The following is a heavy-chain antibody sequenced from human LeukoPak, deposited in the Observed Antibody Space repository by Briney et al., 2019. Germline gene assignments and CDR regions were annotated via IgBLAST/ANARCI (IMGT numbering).Heavy chain of an antibody. CDR2: IYYSGST. J-gene: IGHJ5*02. CDR1: GGSISSSSYY. Sequence: SQTLSLTCTVSGGSISSSSYYWGWIRQPPGKGLEWIGSIYYSGSTYYNPSLKSRVTISVDTSKNQFSLKLSSVTAADTAVYYCARRMIFGVVISSFDPWGQGTLVTVSS. D-gene: IGHD3-3*01. V-gene: IGHV4-39*01. CDR3: ARRMIFGVVISSFDP.